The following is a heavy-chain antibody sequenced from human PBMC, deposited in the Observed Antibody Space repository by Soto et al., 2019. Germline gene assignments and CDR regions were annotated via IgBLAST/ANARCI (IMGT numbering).Heavy chain of an antibody. J-gene: IGHJ5*02. CDR1: GYTFTSYG. D-gene: IGHD4-17*01. Sequence: AASVKVSCKASGYTFTSYGISWVRQAPGQGLEWMGWISAYNGNTNYAQKLQGRVTMTTDTSTSTAYMELRSLRSDDTAVYYCARVRGGVTTPNNWFDPWGQGTLVTVSS. V-gene: IGHV1-18*04. CDR3: ARVRGGVTTPNNWFDP. CDR2: ISAYNGNT.